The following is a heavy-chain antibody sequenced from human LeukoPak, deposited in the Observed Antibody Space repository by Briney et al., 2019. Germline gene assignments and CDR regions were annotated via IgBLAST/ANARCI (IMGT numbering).Heavy chain of an antibody. CDR3: TTVLPGIGWFDP. Sequence: PGGSLRLSCAASGFTFSNAWMSWVRQAPGKGLEWVGRIKSKTDGGTTDYAAPVKGRFTISRDDSKNTLYLQMNSLETEDTAVYYCTTVLPGIGWFDPWGQGTLVTVSS. J-gene: IGHJ5*02. D-gene: IGHD6-13*01. V-gene: IGHV3-15*01. CDR2: IKSKTDGGTT. CDR1: GFTFSNAW.